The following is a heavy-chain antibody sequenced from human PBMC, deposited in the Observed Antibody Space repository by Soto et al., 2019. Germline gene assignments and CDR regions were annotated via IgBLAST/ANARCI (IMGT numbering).Heavy chain of an antibody. CDR1: GYTFYSHS. Sequence: ASVKVSCKASGYTFYSHSISWVRQAPGQGLEWMGRISADNGNTKYAQKFRGRVTMTTDTSTSTAYMELRSLRSDDTAVYYCARKVRDYWGQGTLVTVSS. CDR3: ARKVRDY. J-gene: IGHJ4*02. V-gene: IGHV1-18*01. CDR2: ISADNGNT.